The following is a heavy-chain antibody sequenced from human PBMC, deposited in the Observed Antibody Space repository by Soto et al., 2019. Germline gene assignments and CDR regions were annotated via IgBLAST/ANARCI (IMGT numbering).Heavy chain of an antibody. CDR2: ISTSSDYI. J-gene: IGHJ5*02. D-gene: IGHD3-10*01. CDR3: ARDAGGSRFPNWLDP. Sequence: EVQLLESGGGLVPPGGSLRLSCAASGFTFSSYAMTWVRQTPGKGLEWVSFISTSSDYIYYSDSVKGRFTISRDNAKNSLDLQMNRLRAEDTAVYYCARDAGGSRFPNWLDPWGQGTLVTVSS. CDR1: GFTFSSYA. V-gene: IGHV3-21*01.